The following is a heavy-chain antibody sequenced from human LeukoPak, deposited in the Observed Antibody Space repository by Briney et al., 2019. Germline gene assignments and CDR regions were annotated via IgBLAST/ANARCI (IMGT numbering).Heavy chain of an antibody. CDR1: GYSFTTYW. J-gene: IGHJ4*02. V-gene: IGHV5-51*01. Sequence: GESLRISCEGSGYSFTTYWIGVGRQMPGKRLGWMGNIYLGDYDTRSRPSFQGHVSMSADKSNTTAYLQWRSLRASDTAIYYCARRWYDSSGYSRHFNYWGQGTLVTVPS. CDR3: ARRWYDSSGYSRHFNY. CDR2: IYLGDYDT. D-gene: IGHD3-22*01.